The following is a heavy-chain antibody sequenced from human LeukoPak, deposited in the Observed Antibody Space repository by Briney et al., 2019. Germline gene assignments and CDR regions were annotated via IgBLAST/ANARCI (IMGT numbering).Heavy chain of an antibody. CDR2: ISGIGTYT. CDR3: AKDGPADPEDRLRWPQGRAFDL. CDR1: GGPFGTYA. J-gene: IGHJ3*01. D-gene: IGHD4-23*01. V-gene: IGHV3-23*01. Sequence: GGSLRLSCAASGGPFGTYAMSWVRQGPGRGLEWVSAISGIGTYTYYADSVKGRFAISRDNSKNTLYLQMHSLRAEDTAVYYCAKDGPADPEDRLRWPQGRAFDLWRQGTMVTVSS.